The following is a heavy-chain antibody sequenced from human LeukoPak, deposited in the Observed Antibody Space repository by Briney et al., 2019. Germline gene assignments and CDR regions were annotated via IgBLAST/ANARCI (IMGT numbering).Heavy chain of an antibody. CDR2: IYYSGST. CDR3: ARVSPLLWFGEFDY. D-gene: IGHD3-10*01. Sequence: SEILSLTCTVSGGSISSYYWSWIRQPPGKGLEWIGYIYYSGSTNYNPSLKSRVTISVDTSKNQFSLKLSPVTAADTAVYYCARVSPLLWFGEFDYWGQGTLVTVSS. V-gene: IGHV4-59*01. J-gene: IGHJ4*02. CDR1: GGSISSYY.